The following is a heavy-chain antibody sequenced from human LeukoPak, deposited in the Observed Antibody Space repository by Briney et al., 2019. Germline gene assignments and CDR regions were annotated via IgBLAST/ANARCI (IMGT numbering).Heavy chain of an antibody. D-gene: IGHD2-2*01. CDR1: GGSISSGDYY. V-gene: IGHV4-30-4*01. CDR2: IYYSGST. J-gene: IGHJ6*02. CDR3: ARDIVVVPAATDPYYYYGMDV. Sequence: KASETLSLTCTVSGGSISSGDYYWSWIRQPPGKGLEWIGYIYYSGSTYYNPSLKSRVTISVDTSKNQLSLKLSSVTAADTAVYYCARDIVVVPAATDPYYYYGMDVWGQGTTVTVSS.